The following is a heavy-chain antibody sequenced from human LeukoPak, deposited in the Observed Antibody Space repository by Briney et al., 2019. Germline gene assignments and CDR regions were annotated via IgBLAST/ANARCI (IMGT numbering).Heavy chain of an antibody. V-gene: IGHV4-39*01. Sequence: SETLSLTCTVSGGSISSSSYYWGWIRQPAGKGLEWIGSIYYSGSTYYNPSLKSRVTISVDTSKNQFSLKLSSVTAADTAVYYCARHSARHCSGGSCNFDYWGQGTLVTVSS. D-gene: IGHD2-15*01. J-gene: IGHJ4*02. CDR1: GGSISSSSYY. CDR3: ARHSARHCSGGSCNFDY. CDR2: IYYSGST.